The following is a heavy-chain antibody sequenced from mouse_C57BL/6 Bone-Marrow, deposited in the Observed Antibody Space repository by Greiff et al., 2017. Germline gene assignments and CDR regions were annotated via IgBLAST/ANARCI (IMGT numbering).Heavy chain of an antibody. V-gene: IGHV1-80*01. CDR2: IFPGGGDT. J-gene: IGHJ3*01. CDR3: ARGAY. CDR1: GYAFSSYW. Sequence: VKLMESGAELVKPGASVKISCKASGYAFSSYWMNWVNQRPGKGLEWIGQIFPGGGDTNYNGKFKGKATLTADKSSSTAYMQLSSLTSEDSAVYFCARGAYWGQGTLVTVSA.